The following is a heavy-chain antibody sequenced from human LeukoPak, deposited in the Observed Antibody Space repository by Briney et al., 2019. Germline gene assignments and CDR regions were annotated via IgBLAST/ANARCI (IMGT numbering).Heavy chain of an antibody. D-gene: IGHD3-3*01. V-gene: IGHV3-21*01. J-gene: IGHJ4*02. CDR3: ARDQGVVTRTGYYFDY. Sequence: PGVPLRLSCAASGFTFSSYSMNWVRQAPGKGLEWVSSISSSSSYIYYADSVKGRFTISRDNAKNSLYLQMNSLRAEDTAVYYCARDQGVVTRTGYYFDYWGQGTLVTVSS. CDR1: GFTFSSYS. CDR2: ISSSSSYI.